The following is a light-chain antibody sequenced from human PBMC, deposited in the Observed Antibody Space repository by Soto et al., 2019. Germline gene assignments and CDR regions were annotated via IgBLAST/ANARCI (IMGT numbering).Light chain of an antibody. Sequence: EKVMTQSPATLSMSPGERATLSCRASQSVSSYLAWYQQKPGQAPSLLIYGSSTRATGISARFSGSGSGTQFNLTISSLQSEDFAVYYCQPYNNWPSWTFGPGTKVEIK. V-gene: IGKV3-15*01. CDR3: QPYNNWPSWT. CDR1: QSVSSY. J-gene: IGKJ1*01. CDR2: GSS.